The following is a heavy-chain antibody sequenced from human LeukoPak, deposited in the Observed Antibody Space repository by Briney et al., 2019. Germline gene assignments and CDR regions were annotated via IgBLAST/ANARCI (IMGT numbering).Heavy chain of an antibody. CDR3: ARVNKDSGYDPYYFDY. D-gene: IGHD5-12*01. J-gene: IGHJ4*02. CDR1: GFTFDDYG. V-gene: IGHV4-59*01. CDR2: IYYSGST. Sequence: GSLRLSCAASGFTFDDYGMSWVRQAPGKGLEWIGYIYYSGSTNYNPSLKSRVTISVDTSKNQFSLKLSSVTAADTAVYYCARVNKDSGYDPYYFDYWGQGTLVTVSS.